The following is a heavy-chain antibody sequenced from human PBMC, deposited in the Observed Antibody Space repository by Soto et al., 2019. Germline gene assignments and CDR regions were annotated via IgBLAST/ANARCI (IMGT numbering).Heavy chain of an antibody. CDR3: ARDRDTAMGYFGYGMDV. Sequence: SSETLFLTCTVSGDSISSSSFYWAWIRQPPGKGLEWIGEIYHSGSTNYNPSLKSRVTISVDKSKNQFSLKLSSVTAADTAVYYCARDRDTAMGYFGYGMDVWGQGTTVTVSS. J-gene: IGHJ6*02. D-gene: IGHD5-18*01. CDR1: GDSISSSSFY. CDR2: IYHSGST. V-gene: IGHV4-39*07.